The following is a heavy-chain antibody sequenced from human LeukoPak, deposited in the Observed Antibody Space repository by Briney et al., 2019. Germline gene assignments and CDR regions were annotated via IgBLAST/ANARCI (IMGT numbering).Heavy chain of an antibody. CDR1: GYTFTSYD. V-gene: IGHV1-8*01. J-gene: IGHJ5*02. D-gene: IGHD3-3*01. Sequence: ASVKVSCKASGYTFTSYDINWVRQATGQGLEWMGWMNPNSGNTGYAQKFQGRVTMTRNTSISTAYMELSSLRSEDTAVYYCARGSPLDYHNYYDFWSGYRIYWFDPWGQGTLVTVSS. CDR2: MNPNSGNT. CDR3: ARGSPLDYHNYYDFWSGYRIYWFDP.